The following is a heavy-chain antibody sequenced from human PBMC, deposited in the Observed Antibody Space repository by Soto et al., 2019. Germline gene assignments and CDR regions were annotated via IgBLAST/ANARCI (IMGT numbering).Heavy chain of an antibody. CDR1: GYTFIRYG. V-gene: IGHV1-18*01. J-gene: IGHJ4*02. CDR3: ARFTDGEYCSGGTCYSKY. D-gene: IGHD2-15*01. CDR2: INPSNGIT. Sequence: WASVKVSCKASGYTFIRYGISWVRQAPGQGLEWMGWINPSNGITNYAQKFQGRLIMTTDTSTSTGYMGLRSLRSDDTAVYYCARFTDGEYCSGGTCYSKYWGKGTLVTVSS.